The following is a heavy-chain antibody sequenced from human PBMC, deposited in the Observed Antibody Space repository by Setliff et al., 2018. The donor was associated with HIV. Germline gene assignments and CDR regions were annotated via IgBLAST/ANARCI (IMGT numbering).Heavy chain of an antibody. CDR3: ARDLDEAVKDADNYVPLDL. V-gene: IGHV1-69*11. Sequence: SVKVSCKAAGGTFNNYVFSWVRKAPGRGLEWIGTIIPILDTTNYARKFQDRVTITTDESTSTAYMELRSLTSEDTAVYYCARDLDEAVKDADNYVPLDLWGQGTLVTVSS. D-gene: IGHD3-16*01. CDR1: GGTFNNYV. CDR2: IIPILDTT. J-gene: IGHJ5*02.